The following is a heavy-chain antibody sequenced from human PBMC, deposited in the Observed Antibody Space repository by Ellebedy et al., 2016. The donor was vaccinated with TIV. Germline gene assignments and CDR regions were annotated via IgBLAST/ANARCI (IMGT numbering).Heavy chain of an antibody. J-gene: IGHJ4*02. CDR2: ISGSGGST. V-gene: IGHV3-23*01. D-gene: IGHD1-26*01. CDR1: GFTFSSYA. Sequence: GESLKISXAASGFTFSSYAMSWVRQAPGKGLEWVSVISGSGGSTYYADSVKGRFTISRDNSKNTLYLQMNSLRAEDTAVYYCAKAIFSGSYYGYWGQGTLVTVSS. CDR3: AKAIFSGSYYGY.